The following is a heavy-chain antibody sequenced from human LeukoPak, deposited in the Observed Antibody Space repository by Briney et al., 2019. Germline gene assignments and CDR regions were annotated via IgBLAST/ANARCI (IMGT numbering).Heavy chain of an antibody. Sequence: ASVTVSCKVSGYTLTELSMHWVRQAPGKGLEWMGGFDPEDGETIYAQKFQGRVTMTEDTSTDTAYMELSSLRSEDTAVYYCATTRDYYDSSGLNYWGQGTLVTVSS. V-gene: IGHV1-24*01. CDR1: GYTLTELS. J-gene: IGHJ4*02. CDR2: FDPEDGET. D-gene: IGHD3-22*01. CDR3: ATTRDYYDSSGLNY.